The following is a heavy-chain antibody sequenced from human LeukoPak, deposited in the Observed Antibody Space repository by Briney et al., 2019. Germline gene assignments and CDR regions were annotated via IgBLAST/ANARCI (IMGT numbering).Heavy chain of an antibody. CDR3: ARDLVIDGSGSYFDP. CDR2: IRGYNTNT. D-gene: IGHD3-10*01. V-gene: IGHV1-18*01. Sequence: ASVRVSCKASGYTFTTYGISWVRQAPGQGLEWMGWIRGYNTNTNYAQKFQGRVTMTIDTSTSTAYMELSSPRSDDTAVYYCARDLVIDGSGSYFDPWGQGTLVTVSS. J-gene: IGHJ5*02. CDR1: GYTFTTYG.